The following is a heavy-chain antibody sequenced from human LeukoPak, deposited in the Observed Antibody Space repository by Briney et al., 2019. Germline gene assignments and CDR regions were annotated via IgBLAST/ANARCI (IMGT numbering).Heavy chain of an antibody. Sequence: GGSLRLSCAASGFTFSTYAVSWVRQAPGKGLEWVSAISGSGGSTYYADSVKGRFTFSRDNSKNTLSLQLNSLRAEDTAVYYCAKGRSAGGVRQIALDYWGQGTLVTVSS. J-gene: IGHJ4*02. CDR2: ISGSGGST. D-gene: IGHD3-10*01. CDR1: GFTFSTYA. V-gene: IGHV3-23*01. CDR3: AKGRSAGGVRQIALDY.